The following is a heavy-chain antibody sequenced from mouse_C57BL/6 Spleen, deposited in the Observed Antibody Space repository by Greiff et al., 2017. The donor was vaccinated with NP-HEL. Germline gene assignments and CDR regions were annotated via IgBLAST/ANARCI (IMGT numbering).Heavy chain of an antibody. D-gene: IGHD4-1*01. CDR3: ARGGTDPLAY. Sequence: EVQVVESGGGLVKPGGSLKLSCAASGFTFSSYAMSWVRQTPAKRLEWVATISDGGSYTYYPDNVKGRFTISRDNAKNNLYLQMSHLKSEDTAMYYCARGGTDPLAYWGQGTLVTVSA. J-gene: IGHJ3*01. CDR2: ISDGGSYT. CDR1: GFTFSSYA. V-gene: IGHV5-4*01.